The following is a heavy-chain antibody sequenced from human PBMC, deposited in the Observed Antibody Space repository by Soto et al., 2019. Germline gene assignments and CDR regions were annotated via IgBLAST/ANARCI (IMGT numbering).Heavy chain of an antibody. CDR3: GTWRGSSWFDY. Sequence: TGGSLKISCNATGFTFSSDSLGWVRHMPWKGLKWVGNIFSSDPSAKYSPSFVGQVTISVDRSINTAYLQWSSLKASDTAIYYWGTWRGSSWFDYWGPGTLVTVS. J-gene: IGHJ4*02. V-gene: IGHV5-51*01. CDR2: IFSSDPSA. CDR1: GFTFSSDS. D-gene: IGHD2-2*01.